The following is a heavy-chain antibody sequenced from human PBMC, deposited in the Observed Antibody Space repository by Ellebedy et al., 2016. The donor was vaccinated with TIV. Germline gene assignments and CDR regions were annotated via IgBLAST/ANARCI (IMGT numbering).Heavy chain of an antibody. J-gene: IGHJ4*02. D-gene: IGHD5-18*01. CDR2: INAGNGNT. CDR1: GYTFTSYA. CDR3: ARDPGIYTAMVTDYFDY. Sequence: AASVKVSCKASGYTFTSYAMHWVRQAPGQRLEWMGWINAGNGNTKYSQKFQGRVTITRDTSASTAYMELSSLRSEDTAVYYCARDPGIYTAMVTDYFDYWGQGTLVTVSS. V-gene: IGHV1-3*01.